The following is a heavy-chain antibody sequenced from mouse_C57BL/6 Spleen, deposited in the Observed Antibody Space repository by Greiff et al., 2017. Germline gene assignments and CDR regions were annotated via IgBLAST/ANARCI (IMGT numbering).Heavy chain of an antibody. Sequence: QVQLQQPGAELVKPGASVKMSCKASGYTFTSYWITWVKQRPGQGLEWIGDIYPGSGSTNYNEKFKSKATLTVDTSSSPADMQLSSLTSEDSAVYYCARFYGNYPAWFAYWGQGTLVTVSA. CDR1: GYTFTSYW. V-gene: IGHV1-55*01. D-gene: IGHD2-1*01. CDR3: ARFYGNYPAWFAY. CDR2: IYPGSGST. J-gene: IGHJ3*01.